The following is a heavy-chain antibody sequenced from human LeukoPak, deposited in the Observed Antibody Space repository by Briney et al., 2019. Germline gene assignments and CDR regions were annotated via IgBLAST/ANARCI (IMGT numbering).Heavy chain of an antibody. V-gene: IGHV3-23*01. D-gene: IGHD6-25*01. Sequence: GGSLRLSXAASGLTFSSYAMSWVRQAPGKGLEWVSAISCSGGSTYYADSVKGRFTISRDNSKNTLYLQMNSLRAEDTAVYYCAKDALIARLGAAFDIWGQGRMVTVSS. J-gene: IGHJ3*02. CDR2: ISCSGGST. CDR3: AKDALIARLGAAFDI. CDR1: GLTFSSYA.